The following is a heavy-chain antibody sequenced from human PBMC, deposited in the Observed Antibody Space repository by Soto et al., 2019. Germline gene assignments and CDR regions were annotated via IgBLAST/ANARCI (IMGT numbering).Heavy chain of an antibody. CDR3: ARGRMPVTANWFDP. V-gene: IGHV4-31*03. Sequence: QVQLQESGPGLVKPSQTLSLTCTVSGGSISSGGYYWSWIRQHPGKGLEWVGYIYYSGSTYYNPSLKSRATISVDTSKNQFSLKLSSVTAADTAVYYCARGRMPVTANWFDPWGQGTLVTVSS. D-gene: IGHD2-21*02. CDR1: GGSISSGGYY. J-gene: IGHJ5*02. CDR2: IYYSGST.